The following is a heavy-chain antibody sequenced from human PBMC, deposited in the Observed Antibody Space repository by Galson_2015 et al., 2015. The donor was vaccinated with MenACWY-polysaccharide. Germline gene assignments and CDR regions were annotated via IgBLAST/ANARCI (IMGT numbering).Heavy chain of an antibody. J-gene: IGHJ4*02. CDR3: APYCSSSSCYTSAPGY. D-gene: IGHD2-2*02. CDR2: INSEGSGT. Sequence: INSEGSGTRYADSVKGRFTISRDNAKNTLYLQMNSLRAEDTAVYYCAPYCSSSSCYTSAPGYWGQGTLVTVSS. V-gene: IGHV3-74*01.